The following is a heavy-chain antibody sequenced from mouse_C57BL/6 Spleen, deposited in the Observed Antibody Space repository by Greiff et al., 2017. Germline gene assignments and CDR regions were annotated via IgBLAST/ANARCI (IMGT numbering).Heavy chain of an antibody. J-gene: IGHJ3*01. Sequence: VQLQQSGTELVKPGASVKLSCKASGYTFTSYWMHWVKQRPGQGLEWIGNINPSNGGTNYNEKFKSKATLTVDKSSSTAYMQLSSLTSEDSAVYYCAKGIYDGYYERFAYWGQGTLVTVSA. CDR3: AKGIYDGYYERFAY. D-gene: IGHD2-3*01. V-gene: IGHV1-53*01. CDR2: INPSNGGT. CDR1: GYTFTSYW.